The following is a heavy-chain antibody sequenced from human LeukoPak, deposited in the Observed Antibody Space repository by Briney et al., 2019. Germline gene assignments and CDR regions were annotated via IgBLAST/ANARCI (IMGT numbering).Heavy chain of an antibody. CDR2: IYPGHSDT. CDR1: GYIWTNNW. V-gene: IGHV5-51*01. CDR3: ARFAYTSSLDY. J-gene: IGHJ4*02. Sequence: GESLKISCKVSGYIWTNNWIGRVRQVPGKGLEWMGLIYPGHSDTKYSPSFQGQVTFSVDKSINTAYLHWSSLQASDTAIYFCARFAYTSSLDYWGQGTRVTVSS. D-gene: IGHD2-2*01.